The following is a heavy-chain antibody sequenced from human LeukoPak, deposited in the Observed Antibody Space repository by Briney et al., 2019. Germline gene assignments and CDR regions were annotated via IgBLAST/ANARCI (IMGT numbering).Heavy chain of an antibody. J-gene: IGHJ5*02. CDR2: ISSGSNYI. V-gene: IGHV3-21*01. CDR1: GFTFSSST. CDR3: ARDTSSWYWFDP. Sequence: GGSLRLSCAASGFTFSSSTMNWVRQAPGKGLEWVSSISSGSNYIYYADSVKGRFTIPRDNAKNSLYLQMNSLRAEDTAVYYCARDTSSWYWFDPWGQGTLVTVSS. D-gene: IGHD6-13*01.